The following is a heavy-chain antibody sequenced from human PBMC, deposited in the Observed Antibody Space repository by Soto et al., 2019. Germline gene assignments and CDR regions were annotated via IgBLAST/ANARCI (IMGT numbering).Heavy chain of an antibody. V-gene: IGHV3-9*01. CDR3: AKDMGACSGGSCYSLPYYYYGMDV. J-gene: IGHJ6*02. Sequence: LRLSCAASGFTFADYAMHWVRQAPGKVLEWVSGISWNSGSIGYADSVKGRFTISRDNAKNSLYLQMNSLRAEDTALYYCAKDMGACSGGSCYSLPYYYYGMDVWGQGTTVTVSS. CDR1: GFTFADYA. D-gene: IGHD2-15*01. CDR2: ISWNSGSI.